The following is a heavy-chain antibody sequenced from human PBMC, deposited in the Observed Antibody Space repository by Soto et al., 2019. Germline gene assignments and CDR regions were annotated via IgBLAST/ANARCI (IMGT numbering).Heavy chain of an antibody. CDR3: ARSLRQYYYYYYMDV. Sequence: QVQLQESGPGLVKPSETLSLTCTVSGGSISRYYWSWIRQPPGKGLEWIGDIYYSGSTNYNPSLKRRVTNSVDTSKHQFSLTLSSVTAADTAVYYCARSLRQYYYYYYMDVWGKGTTVTVSS. V-gene: IGHV4-59*01. J-gene: IGHJ6*03. CDR1: GGSISRYY. D-gene: IGHD3-16*02. CDR2: IYYSGST.